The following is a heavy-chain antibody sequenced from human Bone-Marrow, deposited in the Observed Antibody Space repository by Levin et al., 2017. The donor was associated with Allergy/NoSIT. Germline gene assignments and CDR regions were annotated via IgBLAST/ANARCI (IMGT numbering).Heavy chain of an antibody. Sequence: SETLSLTCAVSGGSISSSNWWSWVRQPPGKGLEWIGEIYHSGSTNYNPSLKSRVTISVDKSKNQFSLKLSSVTAADTAVYYCAREVLGEPNYYDYYMDVWGKGTTVTASS. D-gene: IGHD3-16*01. V-gene: IGHV4-4*02. CDR1: GGSISSSNW. J-gene: IGHJ6*03. CDR3: AREVLGEPNYYDYYMDV. CDR2: IYHSGST.